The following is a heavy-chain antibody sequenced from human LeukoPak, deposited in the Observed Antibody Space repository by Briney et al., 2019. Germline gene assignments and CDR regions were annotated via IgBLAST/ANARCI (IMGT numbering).Heavy chain of an antibody. Sequence: GGSLRLSCAASGFTFTTYWMSWVRQAPGKGLEWMANIKQDGSEKYCVDSVKGRFTISRDNAKNSLYLQMNSLRAEDTAIYYCVRDRYDVLTGYNDAFDIWGHGTLVAVSS. V-gene: IGHV3-7*01. J-gene: IGHJ3*02. CDR2: IKQDGSEK. CDR3: VRDRYDVLTGYNDAFDI. CDR1: GFTFTTYW. D-gene: IGHD3-9*01.